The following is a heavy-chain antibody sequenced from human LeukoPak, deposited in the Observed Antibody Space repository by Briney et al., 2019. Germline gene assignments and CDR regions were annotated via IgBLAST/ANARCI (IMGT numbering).Heavy chain of an antibody. CDR1: GYTFTGYY. V-gene: IGHV1-2*02. Sequence: GASVKVSCKASGYTFTGYYMHWVRQAPGQGLEWMGWINPNSGGTNYAQKFQGRVTMTRDTSISPAYMELSRLRSDDTAVYYCARGLEAYCGGDCYESGYFDYWGQGTLVTVSS. D-gene: IGHD2-21*02. J-gene: IGHJ4*02. CDR2: INPNSGGT. CDR3: ARGLEAYCGGDCYESGYFDY.